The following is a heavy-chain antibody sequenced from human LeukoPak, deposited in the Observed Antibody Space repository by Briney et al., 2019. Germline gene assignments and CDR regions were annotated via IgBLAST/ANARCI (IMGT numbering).Heavy chain of an antibody. CDR2: IKQDGSEK. D-gene: IGHD3-10*01. CDR3: AREPNSYYYGSGSYFYFDY. V-gene: IGHV3-7*01. CDR1: GFTFSSYW. Sequence: PGGSLRLSGAASGFTFSSYWMSWVRQAPGKGLEWVANIKQDGSEKYYVDSVKGRFTISRDNAKNSLYLQMNSLRAEDTAVYYCAREPNSYYYGSGSYFYFDYWGQGTLVTVSS. J-gene: IGHJ4*02.